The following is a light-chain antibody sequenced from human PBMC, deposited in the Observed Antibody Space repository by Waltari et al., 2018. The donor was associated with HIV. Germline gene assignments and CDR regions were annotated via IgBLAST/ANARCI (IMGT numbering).Light chain of an antibody. J-gene: IGLJ3*02. Sequence: QSLLNQPPSVSGTLGQRVVISCSGVSSNIGGSSVYWYQQFPGVTPKLLIYGKNERPSGVPDRFSGSKTGTSASLAISGLRPDDEADYYCSSWDDSLSAQVFGGGTRLTVL. V-gene: IGLV1-47*01. CDR3: SSWDDSLSAQV. CDR1: SSNIGGSS. CDR2: GKN.